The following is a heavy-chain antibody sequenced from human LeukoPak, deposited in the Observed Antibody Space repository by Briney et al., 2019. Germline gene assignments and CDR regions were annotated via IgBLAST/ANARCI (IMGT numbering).Heavy chain of an antibody. CDR2: ISNSGGST. V-gene: IGHV3-23*01. D-gene: IGHD6-13*01. Sequence: PGGSLRLSCAASGFTFGSYAMSWVRQAPGKGLEWVSAISNSGGSTYYADSVKGRFTISRDNSKNTLYLQMNSLRAEDTAVYYCAKDPRVDSSSYFGAYYFDYWGQGTLVTVSS. CDR1: GFTFGSYA. J-gene: IGHJ4*02. CDR3: AKDPRVDSSSYFGAYYFDY.